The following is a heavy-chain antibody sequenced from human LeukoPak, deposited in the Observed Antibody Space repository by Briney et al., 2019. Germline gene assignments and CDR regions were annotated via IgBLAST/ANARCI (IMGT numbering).Heavy chain of an antibody. CDR2: IRYDGSNK. V-gene: IGHV3-30*02. J-gene: IGHJ5*02. Sequence: GGSLRLSCAASGFTFSNYGMHWVRQAPGKGLEWVAFIRYDGSNKSYADSVKGRFTISRDNSKNTLYLQMNSLRAEDTAVYYCARARKSGGITMIRGVKDRGWFDPWGQGTLVTVSS. D-gene: IGHD3-10*01. CDR3: ARARKSGGITMIRGVKDRGWFDP. CDR1: GFTFSNYG.